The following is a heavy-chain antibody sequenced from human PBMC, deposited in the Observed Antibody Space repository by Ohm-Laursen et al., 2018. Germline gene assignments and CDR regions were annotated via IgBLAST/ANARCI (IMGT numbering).Heavy chain of an antibody. J-gene: IGHJ4*02. V-gene: IGHV3-23*01. Sequence: SLRLSCAASGFTFSSYAMSWVRQAPGKGLEWVSVISGSGGSTYYADSVKGRFTISRDNSRNTLDLQMNSLRVEDTALYYCARDIDWVAFDYWGQGTLVTVSS. D-gene: IGHD3-9*01. CDR1: GFTFSSYA. CDR3: ARDIDWVAFDY. CDR2: ISGSGGST.